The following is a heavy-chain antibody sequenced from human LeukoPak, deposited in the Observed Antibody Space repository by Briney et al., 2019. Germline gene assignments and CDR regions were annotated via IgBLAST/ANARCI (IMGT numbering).Heavy chain of an antibody. D-gene: IGHD6-19*01. Sequence: GGSLRLSCAASGFTFSSYGILWVRQAPGKGLEWVAVIWYDGSNKYYADSVKGRFTISRDQSKNTVYLQMTSLRADDTAVYYCARLGSGWAIDYWGQGTLVTVSS. V-gene: IGHV3-33*01. J-gene: IGHJ4*02. CDR2: IWYDGSNK. CDR3: ARLGSGWAIDY. CDR1: GFTFSSYG.